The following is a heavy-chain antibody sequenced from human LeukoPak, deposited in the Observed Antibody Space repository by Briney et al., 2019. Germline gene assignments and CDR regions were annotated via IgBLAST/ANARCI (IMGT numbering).Heavy chain of an antibody. V-gene: IGHV1-24*01. J-gene: IGHJ4*02. D-gene: IGHD4-17*01. CDR3: ATDSGDYVRAFDY. CDR2: FDPEDGET. CDR1: GYTLTELS. Sequence: ASVKVSCKVSGYTLTELSMHWVRQAPGKGLEWVGGFDPEDGETIYAQKFQGRVTMTEDTSTDTAYMKLSSLRSEDTAVYYCATDSGDYVRAFDYWGQGTLVTVSS.